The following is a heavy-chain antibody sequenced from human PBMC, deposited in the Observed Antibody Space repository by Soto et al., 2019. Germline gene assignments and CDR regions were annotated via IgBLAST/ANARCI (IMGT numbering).Heavy chain of an antibody. CDR2: ISSSSSYI. CDR1: GFTFSSYT. V-gene: IGHV3-21*01. CDR3: ARVLSYYDRPFDY. J-gene: IGHJ4*02. Sequence: PGGSLRLSCAASGFTFSSYTMNWVRQGPGKGLEWVSSISSSSSYIYYADSVKGRFTISRDNAKNSLYLQMNSLRDEDTAVYYRARVLSYYDRPFDYWGQGTLVTVSS. D-gene: IGHD3-10*02.